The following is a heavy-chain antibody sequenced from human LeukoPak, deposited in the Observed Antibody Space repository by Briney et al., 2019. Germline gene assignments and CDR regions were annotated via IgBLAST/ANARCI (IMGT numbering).Heavy chain of an antibody. D-gene: IGHD4-17*01. Sequence: PSETLSLTCTVSGGSIRSYYWSWIRQPPGKGLEWIGYIYYSGSTNYNPSLKSRVSISVDTSKNQFALKLSSVTAADTAVYYCARTGSTVTMLYPFDHWGQGTLVTVSS. CDR1: GGSIRSYY. CDR3: ARTGSTVTMLYPFDH. CDR2: IYYSGST. V-gene: IGHV4-59*01. J-gene: IGHJ4*02.